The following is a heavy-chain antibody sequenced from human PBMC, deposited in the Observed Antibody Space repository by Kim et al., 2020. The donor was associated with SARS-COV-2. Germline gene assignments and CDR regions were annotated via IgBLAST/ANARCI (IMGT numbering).Heavy chain of an antibody. J-gene: IGHJ3*02. D-gene: IGHD6-13*01. CDR3: ARKLTTGGTASFDI. Sequence: ADSVKGRFTISRDKSKNTLYLQMNSLRADDTAVYYCARKLTTGGTASFDIWGQGTMVTVSS. V-gene: IGHV3-30*07.